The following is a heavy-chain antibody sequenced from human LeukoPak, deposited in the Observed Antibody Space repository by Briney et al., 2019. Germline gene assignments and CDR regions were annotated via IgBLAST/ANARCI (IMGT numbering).Heavy chain of an antibody. D-gene: IGHD3-9*01. CDR1: GFTFGSYG. CDR2: IRYDGSNK. Sequence: GGSLRLSCAASGFTFGSYGMHWVRQAPGKGLEWVAFIRYDGSNKYYADSVKGRFTISRDNSKNTLYLQMNSLRVEDTAVYYCAKEGDILTRDIGDKGYFDYWGQGTLVTVSS. J-gene: IGHJ4*02. CDR3: AKEGDILTRDIGDKGYFDY. V-gene: IGHV3-30*02.